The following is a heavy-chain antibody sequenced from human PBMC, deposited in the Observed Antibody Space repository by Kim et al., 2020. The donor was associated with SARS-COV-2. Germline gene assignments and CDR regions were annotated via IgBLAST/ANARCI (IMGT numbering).Heavy chain of an antibody. Sequence: GGSLRLSCAASGFTFSSYAMSWVRQAPGKGLEWVSAISGSGGSTYYADSVKGRFTISRDNSKNTLYLQMNSLRAEDTAVYYCAKARIVVITRWYFDYWGQGTLVTVSS. V-gene: IGHV3-23*01. D-gene: IGHD3-22*01. J-gene: IGHJ4*02. CDR3: AKARIVVITRWYFDY. CDR2: ISGSGGST. CDR1: GFTFSSYA.